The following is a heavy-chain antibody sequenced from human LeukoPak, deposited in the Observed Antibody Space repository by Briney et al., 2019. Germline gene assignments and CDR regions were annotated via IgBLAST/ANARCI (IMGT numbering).Heavy chain of an antibody. V-gene: IGHV1-69*13. D-gene: IGHD3-22*01. CDR1: GGTFSSYA. Sequence: ASVKVSCKASGGTFSSYAISWVRQAPGQGLEWMGGIIPIFGTANYAQKFQGRVTITADESTSTAYMELSSLRSEDTAVYYCARQRGYHYDSTTNRFSDLWGQGTRVTVSS. J-gene: IGHJ5*02. CDR3: ARQRGYHYDSTTNRFSDL. CDR2: IIPIFGTA.